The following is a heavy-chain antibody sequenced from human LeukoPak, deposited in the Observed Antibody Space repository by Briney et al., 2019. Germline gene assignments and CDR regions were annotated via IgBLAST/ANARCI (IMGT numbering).Heavy chain of an antibody. D-gene: IGHD1-26*01. CDR1: GFTFSSYW. CDR2: IKQDGSEK. Sequence: GGSLRLSCAASGFTFSSYWMSWVRQAPGKGLEWVANIKQDGSEKYYVDSVKGRYTISRDNAKNSLYLQMNSLRAEDTAVYYCARASGGSYSDFWGQGTLVTVSS. J-gene: IGHJ4*02. CDR3: ARASGGSYSDF. V-gene: IGHV3-7*03.